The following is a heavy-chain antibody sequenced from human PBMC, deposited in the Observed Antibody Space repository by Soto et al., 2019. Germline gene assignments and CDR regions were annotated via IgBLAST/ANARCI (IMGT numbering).Heavy chain of an antibody. CDR3: ARAQQIFGVVLLQRDYYYGMDV. J-gene: IGHJ6*02. D-gene: IGHD3-3*01. V-gene: IGHV3-48*02. CDR1: GFTFSSYS. Sequence: GGSLRLSCAASGFTFSSYSMNWVRQAPGKGLEWVSYISSSSSTIYYADSVKGRFTISRDNAKNSLYLQMNSLRDEDTAVYYCARAQQIFGVVLLQRDYYYGMDVWGQGTTVTVSS. CDR2: ISSSSSTI.